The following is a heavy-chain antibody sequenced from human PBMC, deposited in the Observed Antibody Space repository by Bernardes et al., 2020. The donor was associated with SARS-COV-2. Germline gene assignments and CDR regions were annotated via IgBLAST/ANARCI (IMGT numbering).Heavy chain of an antibody. CDR2: ISPYNGDT. CDR1: GYTFNSYG. J-gene: IGHJ4*02. Sequence: ASLKASCKASGYTFNSYGMSWVRQAPGQGLEWVGWISPYNGDTSYAQNIQGRVTMTTDTSTSTAYMELRSLTSDDTAVYYCARRRQLLTPYFDFWGQGTLVTVSS. V-gene: IGHV1-18*01. CDR3: ARRRQLLTPYFDF. D-gene: IGHD2-2*01.